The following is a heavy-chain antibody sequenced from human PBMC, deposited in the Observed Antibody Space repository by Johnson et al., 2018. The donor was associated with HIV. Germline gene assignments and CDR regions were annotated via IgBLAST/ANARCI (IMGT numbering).Heavy chain of an antibody. J-gene: IGHJ3*01. Sequence: VQLVESGGGLVQPGRSLRLSCAASGFTFDDYAVHWVRQAPGKGLEWVSGINWSSNNIAYADSVRGRFTISRDNARNSLYLQMNSLRPEDTALYYCARDSGPTAYYVWGQGTVVTVSS. V-gene: IGHV3-9*01. CDR2: INWSSNNI. CDR3: ARDSGPTAYYV. CDR1: GFTFDDYA. D-gene: IGHD1-7*01.